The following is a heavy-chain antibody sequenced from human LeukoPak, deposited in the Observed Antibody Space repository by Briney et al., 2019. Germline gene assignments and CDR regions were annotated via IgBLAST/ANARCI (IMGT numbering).Heavy chain of an antibody. CDR2: ISGSGGST. D-gene: IGHD3-10*02. V-gene: IGHV3-48*03. Sequence: GGSLRLSCAASGFTFSSYEMNWVRQAPGKGLEWVSAISGSGGSTYYADSVKGRFTISRDNAKNSLYLQMNSLRAEDTAVYYCAELGITMIGGVWGKGTTVTISS. CDR1: GFTFSSYE. CDR3: AELGITMIGGV. J-gene: IGHJ6*04.